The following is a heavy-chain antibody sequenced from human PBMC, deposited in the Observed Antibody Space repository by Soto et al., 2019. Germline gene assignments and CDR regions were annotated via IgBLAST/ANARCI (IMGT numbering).Heavy chain of an antibody. CDR1: GFTLNSYS. V-gene: IGHV3-21*01. D-gene: IGHD5-18*01. J-gene: IGHJ4*02. CDR3: AGASSYGTYYFDY. Sequence: GGSLRLSCAASGFTLNSYSMNWVRQAPGRGLEWVSSISSGSRYIYYADSLKGRFTVSRDNAKNSLYLQMNSLRADDTAVYYCAGASSYGTYYFDYWGQGTLVTVSS. CDR2: ISSGSRYI.